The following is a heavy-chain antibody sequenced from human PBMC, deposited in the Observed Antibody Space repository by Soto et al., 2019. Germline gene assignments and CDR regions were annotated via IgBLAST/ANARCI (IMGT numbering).Heavy chain of an antibody. CDR3: ARSKNIDYYFDY. CDR1: GFTFSSYA. CDR2: ISGSGGST. Sequence: EVQLLESGGGLVQPGGSLRLSCAASGFTFSSYAMSWVRQAPGKGLEWVSAISGSGGSTYYADSVKGRFTISRDNSKNTLYLQMNSLRAEDTAVYYCARSKNIDYYFDYWGQGTLVTVSS. V-gene: IGHV3-23*01. J-gene: IGHJ4*02.